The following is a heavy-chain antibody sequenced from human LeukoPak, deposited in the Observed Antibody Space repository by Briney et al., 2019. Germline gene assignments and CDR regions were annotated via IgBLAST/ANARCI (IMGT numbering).Heavy chain of an antibody. CDR2: ISGSGGST. Sequence: GGSLRLSCAASGFTFSSYAMSWVRQAPGKGLEWVSVISGSGGSTYYADSVKGRFTISRDNSKNTLYLQMNSLRAEDTAVYSCAKSSGGSSYSASDYWGQGILVTVSS. CDR3: AKSSGGSSYSASDY. V-gene: IGHV3-23*01. J-gene: IGHJ4*02. D-gene: IGHD2-15*01. CDR1: GFTFSSYA.